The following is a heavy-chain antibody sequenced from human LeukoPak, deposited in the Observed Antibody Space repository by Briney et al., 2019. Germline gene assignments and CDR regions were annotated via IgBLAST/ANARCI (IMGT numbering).Heavy chain of an antibody. J-gene: IGHJ4*02. V-gene: IGHV4-34*01. CDR3: ARGANNWND. D-gene: IGHD1-20*01. CDR2: INHSGST. CDR1: GGSFSGYY. Sequence: SETLSLTCAVYGGSFSGYYWSWIRQPPGKGLEWIGEINHSGSTNYNPSLKSRVTISVDTSKNQFSLKMNSVTAADTAVYYCARGANNWNDWGQGILVTVSS.